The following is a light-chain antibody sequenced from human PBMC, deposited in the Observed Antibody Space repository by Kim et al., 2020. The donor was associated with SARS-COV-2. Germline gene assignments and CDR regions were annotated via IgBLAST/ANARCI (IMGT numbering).Light chain of an antibody. CDR3: QQYNSYSPIT. CDR2: KAS. J-gene: IGKJ5*01. CDR1: QSISSW. V-gene: IGKV1-5*03. Sequence: AVGDRVTITCRASQSISSWLAWYQQKPGKAPKLLIYKASSLESGVPSRFSGSGSGTEFTLTISSLQPDDFATYYCQQYNSYSPITFGQGTRLEIK.